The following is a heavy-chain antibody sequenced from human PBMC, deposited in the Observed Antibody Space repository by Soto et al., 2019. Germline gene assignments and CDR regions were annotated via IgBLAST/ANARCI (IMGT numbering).Heavy chain of an antibody. Sequence: QVQLVQSGAEVKKPGASVKISCKASGYTFTRYTMNWVRQAPGQRLEWMGWINPDNGNTKSSQKFQDRVIITRDTSASTAYMDLSSLRSEETAVYYCARGIATGPLDPWGQGTLVTVSS. D-gene: IGHD2-15*01. J-gene: IGHJ5*02. CDR2: INPDNGNT. CDR3: ARGIATGPLDP. CDR1: GYTFTRYT. V-gene: IGHV1-3*01.